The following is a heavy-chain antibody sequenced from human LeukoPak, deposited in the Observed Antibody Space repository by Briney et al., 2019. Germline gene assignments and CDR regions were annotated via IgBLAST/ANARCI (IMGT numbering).Heavy chain of an antibody. CDR2: IKQDETEK. CDR1: GFTFSNFW. CDR3: VRGRTTVDY. J-gene: IGHJ4*02. D-gene: IGHD4-11*01. V-gene: IGHV3-7*03. Sequence: GGSLRLSCTASGFTFSNFWMGWVRQAPGKGLEWVANIKQDETEKFHLGSVKGRFTISRDNAKNSLYLQMNSLRVEDTALYYCVRGRTTVDYWGQGTLVTVSS.